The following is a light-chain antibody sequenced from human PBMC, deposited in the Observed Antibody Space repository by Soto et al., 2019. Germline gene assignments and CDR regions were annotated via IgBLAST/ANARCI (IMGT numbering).Light chain of an antibody. CDR2: AAS. CDR3: QQSYSSLWT. J-gene: IGKJ1*01. Sequence: DIQMTQSPSSLSASVGDRVTITCRASQSISTYLNWYQQKPGKAPNLLIYAASTLQSGVPSRFSGSGSGTDFTLTISSLQPEDFAIYYCQQSYSSLWTFGQGTKVEIK. CDR1: QSISTY. V-gene: IGKV1-39*01.